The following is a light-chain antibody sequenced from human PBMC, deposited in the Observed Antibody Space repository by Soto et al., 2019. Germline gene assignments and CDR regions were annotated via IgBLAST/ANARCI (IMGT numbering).Light chain of an antibody. CDR1: QNIVNN. J-gene: IGKJ3*01. CDR2: GAS. CDR3: QQYYSWPLT. Sequence: EIVMTQSPATLSVSPGERVTLSCRASQNIVNNLAWYQQKPGQGPWLLIYGASTRATGVPARFSGSGSGTEFTLTISSLQSEDFALYYCQQYYSWPLTFGPGTKLDAK. V-gene: IGKV3-15*01.